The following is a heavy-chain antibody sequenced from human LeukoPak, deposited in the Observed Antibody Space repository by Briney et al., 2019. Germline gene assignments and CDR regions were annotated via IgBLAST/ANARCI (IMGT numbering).Heavy chain of an antibody. J-gene: IGHJ4*02. Sequence: SETLSLTCTVSGGSISSYYWSWIRQPPGKGLEWIGYIYYSGSTNYNPSLKSRVTLSLDASKNQFSLKLCSVTAADTAVYYCARGGYSGYDPFDYWGQGTLVTVSS. D-gene: IGHD5-12*01. CDR2: IYYSGST. V-gene: IGHV4-59*01. CDR1: GGSISSYY. CDR3: ARGGYSGYDPFDY.